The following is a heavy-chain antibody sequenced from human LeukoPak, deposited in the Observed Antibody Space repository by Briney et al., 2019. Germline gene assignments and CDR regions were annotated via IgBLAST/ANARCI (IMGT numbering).Heavy chain of an antibody. Sequence: PSGTLSLTCAVSGGSISSSNWWSWVRQPPGKGLEWVSTISGSGDNTYYADSVKGRFTISRDNSKNTLYLQMNSLRAEDTAVYYCARVTYGSGTYGAFDYWGQGTLVTASS. CDR1: GGSISSSN. CDR2: ISGSGDNT. J-gene: IGHJ4*02. CDR3: ARVTYGSGTYGAFDY. V-gene: IGHV3-23*01. D-gene: IGHD3-10*01.